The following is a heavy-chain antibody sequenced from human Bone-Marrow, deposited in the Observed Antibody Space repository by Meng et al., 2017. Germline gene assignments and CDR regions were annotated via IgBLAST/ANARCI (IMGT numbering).Heavy chain of an antibody. Sequence: GESLKISCAASGFTVSSNYMSWVRQAPGKGLEWVSVIYSGGSTYYADSVKGRFTISRDNSKNTLYLQMNSLRAVDTAVYYCARDLGHRGAYWGQGTLVTVSS. CDR1: GFTVSSNY. D-gene: IGHD1-14*01. V-gene: IGHV3-66*01. CDR3: ARDLGHRGAY. CDR2: IYSGGST. J-gene: IGHJ4*02.